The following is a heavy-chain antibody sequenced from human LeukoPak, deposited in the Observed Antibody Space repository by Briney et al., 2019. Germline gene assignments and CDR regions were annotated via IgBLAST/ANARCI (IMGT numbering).Heavy chain of an antibody. CDR1: GDSITTYY. CDR2: IFQSGTT. J-gene: IGHJ5*02. CDR3: ARRKLGDYPPRGWFDP. V-gene: IGHV4-59*12. D-gene: IGHD4-17*01. Sequence: PSETLSLTCTVSGDSITTYYWSWIRQPPGKGLEWIGYIFQSGTTKYNPSLKSRVTISVDTSKNQFSLKLSSVTAADTAVYYCARRKLGDYPPRGWFDPWGQGTLVTVSS.